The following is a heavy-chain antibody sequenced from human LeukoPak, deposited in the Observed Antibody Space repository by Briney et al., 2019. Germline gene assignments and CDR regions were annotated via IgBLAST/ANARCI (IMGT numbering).Heavy chain of an antibody. CDR3: AKDISYSYGYSSDY. J-gene: IGHJ4*02. V-gene: IGHV3-9*01. CDR1: GFTFDDCA. Sequence: GGSLRLSCAASGFTFDDCAMHWVRQAPGKGLEWVSGISWNSGSIGYADSVKGRFTISRDNAKNSLYLQMNSLRAEDTALYYCAKDISYSYGYSSDYWGQGTLVTVSS. D-gene: IGHD5-18*01. CDR2: ISWNSGSI.